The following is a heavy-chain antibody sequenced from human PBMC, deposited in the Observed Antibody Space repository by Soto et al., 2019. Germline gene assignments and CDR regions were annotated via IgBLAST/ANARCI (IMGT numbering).Heavy chain of an antibody. Sequence: SETLSLTCTVSGGSISSGGYYWSWIRQHPGKGLEWIGYIYYSGSTNYNPSLKSRVTISVDTSKNQFSLKLSSVTAADTAVYYCARGKVRYFDWFHYYYYGMDVWGQGTTVTVSS. D-gene: IGHD3-9*01. CDR1: GGSISSGGYY. J-gene: IGHJ6*02. V-gene: IGHV4-61*08. CDR2: IYYSGST. CDR3: ARGKVRYFDWFHYYYYGMDV.